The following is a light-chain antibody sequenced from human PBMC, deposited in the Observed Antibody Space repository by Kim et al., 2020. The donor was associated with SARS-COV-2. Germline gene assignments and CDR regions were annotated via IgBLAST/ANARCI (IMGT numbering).Light chain of an antibody. Sequence: SASIGDRVTITCRASQGINNNLAVYQQEPGKAPKILIYAAATLQSGVPSRFSGSGSGTEFTLTISSLQAQDFATYYCQHLNNNAYSFGQGTKLEI. J-gene: IGKJ2*03. CDR2: AAA. CDR3: QHLNNNAYS. CDR1: QGINNN. V-gene: IGKV1-9*01.